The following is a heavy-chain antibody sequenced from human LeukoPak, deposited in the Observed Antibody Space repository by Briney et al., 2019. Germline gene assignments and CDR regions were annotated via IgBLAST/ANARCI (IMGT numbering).Heavy chain of an antibody. Sequence: ASVKASCKASGGTFSSYAISWVRQAPGQGLEWMGWISAYNGNTNYAQKLQGRVTMTTDTSTSTAYMELRSLRSDDTAVYYCAREHRYSSSWGDAFDIWGQGTMVTVSS. CDR3: AREHRYSSSWGDAFDI. V-gene: IGHV1-18*01. CDR2: ISAYNGNT. CDR1: GGTFSSYA. J-gene: IGHJ3*02. D-gene: IGHD6-13*01.